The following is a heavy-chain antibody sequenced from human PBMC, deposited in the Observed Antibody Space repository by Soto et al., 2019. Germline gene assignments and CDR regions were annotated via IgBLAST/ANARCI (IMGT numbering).Heavy chain of an antibody. CDR1: GYTFTSYY. CDR2: INPSGGST. CDR3: ARAMIVGATTADY. V-gene: IGHV1-46*01. D-gene: IGHD1-26*01. Sequence: ASVKVSCKASGYTFTSYYMHWVRQALGQGLEWMGIINPSGGSTSYAQKFQGRVTMTRDTSTSTVYMELSSMRSEDTAVYYCARAMIVGATTADYWGQGTLVTVSS. J-gene: IGHJ4*02.